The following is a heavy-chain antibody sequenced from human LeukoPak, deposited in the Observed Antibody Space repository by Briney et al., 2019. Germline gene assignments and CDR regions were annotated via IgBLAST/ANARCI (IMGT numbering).Heavy chain of an antibody. J-gene: IGHJ4*02. V-gene: IGHV1-18*01. CDR1: GYTFTNYG. D-gene: IGHD3-22*01. CDR3: AISQGSYYDTSGYLGGDY. CDR2: ISAYSGNT. Sequence: ASVKVSCKASGYTFTNYGISWVRQAPGQGLEWIGWISAYSGNTNYAQKLQGRVTMTTETSTSTAYMELESLRSDDTAVYYCAISQGSYYDTSGYLGGDYWGQGTLVTVSS.